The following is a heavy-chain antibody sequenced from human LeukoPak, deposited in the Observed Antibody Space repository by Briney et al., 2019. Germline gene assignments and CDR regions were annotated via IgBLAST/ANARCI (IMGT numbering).Heavy chain of an antibody. CDR1: GYTFTTYN. V-gene: IGHV1-8*01. CDR2: MNPNSGDT. J-gene: IGHJ5*02. Sequence: ASVKVSCKASGYTFTTYNINWVRQATGQGLEWMGWMNPNSGDTAFAQKFQGRVTMTRDTSITTAYMELSSLRSEDTAVYYCARGHNWLDPWGQGTLVTVSS. CDR3: ARGHNWLDP.